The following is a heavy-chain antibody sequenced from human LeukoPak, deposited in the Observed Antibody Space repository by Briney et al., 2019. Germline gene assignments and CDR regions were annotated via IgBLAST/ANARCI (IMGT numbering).Heavy chain of an antibody. J-gene: IGHJ3*02. V-gene: IGHV4-4*07. Sequence: SETLSLTCTVSGGSISSYYWSWIRQPAGKGLEWIGRIYTSGSTNYNPSLKSRVTMSVDTSKNQFSLKLSSVTAADTAVYYCASFVGGDFWSDEDAFDIWGQGTMVTVSS. D-gene: IGHD3-3*01. CDR1: GGSISSYY. CDR3: ASFVGGDFWSDEDAFDI. CDR2: IYTSGST.